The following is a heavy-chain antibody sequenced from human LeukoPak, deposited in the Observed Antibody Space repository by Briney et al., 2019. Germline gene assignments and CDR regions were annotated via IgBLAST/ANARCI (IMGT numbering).Heavy chain of an antibody. CDR3: ARPQRYSMYALDY. CDR1: GGSISSSSYY. D-gene: IGHD5/OR15-5a*01. V-gene: IGHV4-39*01. J-gene: IGHJ4*02. CDR2: IYYSGST. Sequence: SEALSLTCSVSGGSISSSSYYWGWIRQPPGKKLEWIGNIYYSGSTYYNPSLKSRVTISVDTSKNQFSLKLSSVTAADTAVYYCARPQRYSMYALDYWGQGTLVTVSS.